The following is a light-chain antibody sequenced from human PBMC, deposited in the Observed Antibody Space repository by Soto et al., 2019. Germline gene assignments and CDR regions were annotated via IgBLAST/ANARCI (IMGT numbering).Light chain of an antibody. J-gene: IGKJ4*01. V-gene: IGKV4-1*01. CDR1: QSVLYSSNNKHY. CDR2: WAS. CDR3: QQYYSTPT. Sequence: DIVMTQSPDSLAVSLGERATINCKSSQSVLYSSNNKHYLAWYQQKPGQPPKLLIYWASTRESGVPDRFSGSGSGTDFTLTISSRQAEDVAVYYCQQYYSTPTFGGGTKVEIK.